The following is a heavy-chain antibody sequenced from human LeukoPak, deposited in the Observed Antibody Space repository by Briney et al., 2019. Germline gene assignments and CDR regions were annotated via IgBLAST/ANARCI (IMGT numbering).Heavy chain of an antibody. CDR1: GFTFSSCA. J-gene: IGHJ6*02. D-gene: IGHD6-19*01. CDR2: ISGTGGST. V-gene: IGHV3-23*01. Sequence: GSLRLSCAASGFTFSSCAMNWVRQAPGKGLEWVSVISGTGGSTYYADSVKGRFTISRDNSKNTLYLQMNSLRAEDTAVYYCARGYIELAGPQDGMDVWGQGTTVTVSS. CDR3: ARGYIELAGPQDGMDV.